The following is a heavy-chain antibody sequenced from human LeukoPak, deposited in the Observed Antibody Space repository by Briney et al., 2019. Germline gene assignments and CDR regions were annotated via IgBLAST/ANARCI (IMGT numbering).Heavy chain of an antibody. CDR2: IYTGGST. CDR3: AQYNYVHDVFDI. D-gene: IGHD3-10*02. J-gene: IGHJ3*02. CDR1: GFIVSSNY. Sequence: GGSLRLSCAAFGFIVSSNYMSWVRQAPGKGLEWVSVIYTGGSTYYADSVKGRFTTSRDNSKNTLYLQLNSLRAEDTAVYYCAQYNYVHDVFDIWGQGTMVTVSS. V-gene: IGHV3-53*01.